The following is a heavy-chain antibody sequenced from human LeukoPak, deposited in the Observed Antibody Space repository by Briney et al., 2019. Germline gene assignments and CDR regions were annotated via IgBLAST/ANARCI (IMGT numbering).Heavy chain of an antibody. D-gene: IGHD3-22*01. Sequence: PGGSLRLSCAASGFTVSSNYMSWVRQAPGKGLEWVSVIYSGGSTYYADSVKGRFTISRDNSKNTLYLQMNSLRAEDTAVYYCARASSYYYDSSGYWDYWGQGTLVTVSS. V-gene: IGHV3-66*01. CDR1: GFTVSSNY. CDR2: IYSGGST. CDR3: ARASSYYYDSSGYWDY. J-gene: IGHJ4*02.